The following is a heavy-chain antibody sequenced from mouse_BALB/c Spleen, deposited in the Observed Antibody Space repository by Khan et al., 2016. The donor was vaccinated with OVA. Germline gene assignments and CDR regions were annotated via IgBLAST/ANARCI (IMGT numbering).Heavy chain of an antibody. J-gene: IGHJ2*01. CDR1: GYTFTTYW. V-gene: IGHV1-7*01. Sequence: QVQLQQSGAELAKPGASVKMSCKASGYTFTTYWMHWVKQRPGQGLEWIGYINPTSGFTDYNQKFKDKATLTADKSSSTAYMQLSSLTSDDSAVYYCARDRMDYGGQGTTLTVSS. CDR2: INPTSGFT. CDR3: ARDRMDY.